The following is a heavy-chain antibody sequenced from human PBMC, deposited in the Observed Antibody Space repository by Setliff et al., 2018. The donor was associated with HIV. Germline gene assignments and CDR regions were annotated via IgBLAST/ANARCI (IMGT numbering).Heavy chain of an antibody. D-gene: IGHD6-19*01. Sequence: PGESLKISCKDSGYTFSNYCIAWVRQMPGKGLEWMGIIYPGNSDTTYSPSFQGQVTIPADKSISTAYLQWSSLKASDTAMYYCAKHLSPGSGWYSKARGMDVWGQGTTVTVSS. CDR1: GYTFSNYC. J-gene: IGHJ6*02. V-gene: IGHV5-51*01. CDR3: AKHLSPGSGWYSKARGMDV. CDR2: IYPGNSDT.